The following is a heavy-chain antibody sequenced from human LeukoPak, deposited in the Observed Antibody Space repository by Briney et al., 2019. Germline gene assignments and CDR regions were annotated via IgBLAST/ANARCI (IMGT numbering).Heavy chain of an antibody. CDR1: GFTFSSYG. V-gene: IGHV3-33*01. CDR2: IWFDGSNK. Sequence: GGSLRLSCAASGFTFSSYGMHWVRQAPGRGLEWVAVIWFDGSNKNYADSVKGRFTISRDNSKNTVCLQMNSLRAEDTAVYYCARGRFYSSSWYYFDYWGQGTLVTVSS. CDR3: ARGRFYSSSWYYFDY. D-gene: IGHD6-13*01. J-gene: IGHJ4*02.